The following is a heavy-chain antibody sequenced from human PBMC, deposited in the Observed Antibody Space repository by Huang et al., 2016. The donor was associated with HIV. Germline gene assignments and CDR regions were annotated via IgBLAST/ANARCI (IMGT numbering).Heavy chain of an antibody. Sequence: QVHLQQWGAGLLKSAETLSLTCAVYGGSLSGYYWSWLRQTPGKGLEGIGGINHLGSPNYNPSLKSRVSISMDGSKKQFSLKLRSISDADTAVYFCARDATKNPRGWFDPWGQGTLVTVSS. CDR2: INHLGSP. CDR1: GGSLSGYY. D-gene: IGHD3-10*01. CDR3: ARDATKNPRGWFDP. J-gene: IGHJ5*02. V-gene: IGHV4-34*02.